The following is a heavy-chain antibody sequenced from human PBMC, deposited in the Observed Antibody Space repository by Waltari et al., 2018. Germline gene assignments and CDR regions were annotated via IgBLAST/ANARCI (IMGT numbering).Heavy chain of an antibody. V-gene: IGHV1-69*04. D-gene: IGHD3-10*01. CDR3: AREGSAFGYYYYMDV. CDR2: IIPILGIA. Sequence: QVQLVQSGAEVKKPGSSVKVSCKASGGTFSSYAISWVRQAPGQGLEWMGGIIPILGIANYAQKVQGRVTITADESTSTAYMELSSLRSEDTAVYYCAREGSAFGYYYYMDVWGKGTTVTVSS. J-gene: IGHJ6*03. CDR1: GGTFSSYA.